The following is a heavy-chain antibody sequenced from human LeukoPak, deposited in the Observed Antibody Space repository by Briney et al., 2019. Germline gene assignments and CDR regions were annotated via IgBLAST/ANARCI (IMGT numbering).Heavy chain of an antibody. CDR2: IYYSGST. CDR1: GGSISSYY. Sequence: SETLSLTCTVSGGSISSYYWSWIRQPPGKGLEWIGYIYYSGSTNYNPSLKSRVTISVDTSKNQFSLRLGSVTAADTAVYYCARDPLGYCSGGTCYSTGYFDYWGQGTLVTVSS. D-gene: IGHD2-15*01. V-gene: IGHV4-59*01. CDR3: ARDPLGYCSGGTCYSTGYFDY. J-gene: IGHJ4*02.